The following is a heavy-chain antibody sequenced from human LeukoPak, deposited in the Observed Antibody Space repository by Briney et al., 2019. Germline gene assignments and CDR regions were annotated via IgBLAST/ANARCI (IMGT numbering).Heavy chain of an antibody. D-gene: IGHD3-16*01. Sequence: GESLKISCKGSGYSFTNYWIGWVRQMPGKGLEWMGIIYPGDSDTRYSPSFQGQVTISADKSISTAYLQWSSLKASDTAMIYCARVSYDYIWGIIYYFDYWGQGTLVTVSS. CDR1: GYSFTNYW. V-gene: IGHV5-51*01. CDR3: ARVSYDYIWGIIYYFDY. CDR2: IYPGDSDT. J-gene: IGHJ4*02.